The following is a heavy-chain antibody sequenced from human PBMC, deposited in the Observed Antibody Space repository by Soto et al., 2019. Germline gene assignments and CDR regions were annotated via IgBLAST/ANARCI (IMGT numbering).Heavy chain of an antibody. CDR2: IIPIFGTA. Sequence: ASVKVSCKASGGTFSSYAISWVRQAPGQGLEWMGGIIPIFGTANYAQKFQGRVTITADESTSTAYMELSSLRSEDTAVYYCASLRTGYSCPSWYFDLWGRGTLVTVSS. D-gene: IGHD2-15*01. CDR3: ASLRTGYSCPSWYFDL. CDR1: GGTFSSYA. V-gene: IGHV1-69*13. J-gene: IGHJ2*01.